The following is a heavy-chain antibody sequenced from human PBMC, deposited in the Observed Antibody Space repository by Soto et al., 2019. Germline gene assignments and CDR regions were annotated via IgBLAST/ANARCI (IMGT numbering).Heavy chain of an antibody. CDR3: ARDKEYCGGGSCYRSFDS. D-gene: IGHD2-15*01. CDR2: IYYSGNT. V-gene: IGHV4-31*03. J-gene: IGHJ4*02. Sequence: SETLSLTCSVSGGSVSSDSYDGTWVRQHPGEGLEWIGCIYYSGNTYSNPSPRSRVTISLDTSKNQFSLKLTSVTAADTAVYYCARDKEYCGGGSCYRSFDSWGQGTLVTVSS. CDR1: GGSVSSDSYD.